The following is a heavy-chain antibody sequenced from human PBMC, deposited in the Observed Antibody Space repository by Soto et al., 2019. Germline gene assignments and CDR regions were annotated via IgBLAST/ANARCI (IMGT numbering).Heavy chain of an antibody. CDR2: IYYDGST. CDR1: AGSISRGSYY. V-gene: IGHV4-39*01. D-gene: IGHD6-13*01. J-gene: IGHJ4*02. CDR3: ARFLAGTGGYDFDH. Sequence: QLQLQESGPGLVKPSETLSLTCTVSAGSISRGSYYWGWIRQPPGKGLEWIGTIYYDGSTYDNPSLKSRVTVSVDTSKTQLSLKLSSVTAADTSRYYCARFLAGTGGYDFDHWGQGTLVIVSS.